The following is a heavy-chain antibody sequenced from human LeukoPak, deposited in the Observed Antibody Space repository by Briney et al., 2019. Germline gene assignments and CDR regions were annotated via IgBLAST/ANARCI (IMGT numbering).Heavy chain of an antibody. CDR2: IYYSGST. CDR3: ARRRAAITIFGVVISSEYFDP. CDR1: GGSISSSSYY. Sequence: SETLSLTRTVSGGSISSSSYYWGWIRQPPGKGLEWIGSIYYSGSTYYNPSLKSRVTISVDTSKNQFSLKLSSVTAADTAVYYCARRRAAITIFGVVISSEYFDPWGQGTLVTVSS. J-gene: IGHJ5*02. D-gene: IGHD3-3*01. V-gene: IGHV4-39*01.